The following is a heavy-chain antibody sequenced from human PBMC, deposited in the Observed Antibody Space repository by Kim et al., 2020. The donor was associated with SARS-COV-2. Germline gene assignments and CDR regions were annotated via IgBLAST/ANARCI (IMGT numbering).Heavy chain of an antibody. CDR1: GFTFSGSA. CDR3: TGSAGDGMDV. D-gene: IGHD3-16*01. V-gene: IGHV3-73*01. J-gene: IGHJ6*02. Sequence: GGSLRLSCAASGFTFSGSAMHWVRQASGKVLEWVGRIRSKANSYATAYAASVKGRFTIPRDDSKNTAYLQMNSLKTEDTAVYYCTGSAGDGMDVWGQGTTVTVSS. CDR2: IRSKANSYAT.